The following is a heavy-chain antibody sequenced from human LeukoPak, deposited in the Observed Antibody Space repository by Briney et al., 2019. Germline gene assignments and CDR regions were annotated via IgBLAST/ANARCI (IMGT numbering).Heavy chain of an antibody. Sequence: LGESLKISCKAFGYSFTRYWVGWVRQTPGKGLEWVGIIYPGDSDTRYSHSFEGQVTISADKSIGTAFLQWRSLKASDSAIYYCAKNTGEGNYFDHWGQGSLVTVSS. CDR1: GYSFTRYW. CDR3: AKNTGEGNYFDH. V-gene: IGHV5-51*01. CDR2: IYPGDSDT. J-gene: IGHJ4*02. D-gene: IGHD3-16*01.